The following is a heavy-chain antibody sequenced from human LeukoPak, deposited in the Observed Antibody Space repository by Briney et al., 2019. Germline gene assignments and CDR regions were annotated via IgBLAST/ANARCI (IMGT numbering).Heavy chain of an antibody. CDR2: IYTSGST. CDR1: GGSISSYY. J-gene: IGHJ4*02. V-gene: IGHV4-4*07. CDR3: ARGRYSSSWYFKDY. Sequence: SETLSLTCTVSGGSISSYYWSWIRQPAGKGLEWIGRIYTSGSTNYNPSLKSRVTISVGTSKNQFSLKLSSVTAADTAVYYCARGRYSSSWYFKDYWGQGTLVTVSS. D-gene: IGHD6-13*01.